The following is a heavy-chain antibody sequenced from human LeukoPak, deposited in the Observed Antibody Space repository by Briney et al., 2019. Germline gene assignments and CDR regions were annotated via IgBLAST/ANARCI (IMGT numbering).Heavy chain of an antibody. Sequence: ASVKVSCKASGGTFSSYAISWVRQAPGQGLEWMGIINPSGGSTSYAQKFQGRVTMTRDMSTSTVYMELSSLRSEDTAVYYCARAAKYSSSWRKDNFDYWGQGTLVTVSS. CDR2: INPSGGST. D-gene: IGHD6-13*01. CDR1: GGTFSSYA. CDR3: ARAAKYSSSWRKDNFDY. J-gene: IGHJ4*02. V-gene: IGHV1-46*01.